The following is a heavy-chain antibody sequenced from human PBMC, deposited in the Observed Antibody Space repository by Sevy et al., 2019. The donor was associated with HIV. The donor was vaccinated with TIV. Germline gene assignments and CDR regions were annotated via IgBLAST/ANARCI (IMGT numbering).Heavy chain of an antibody. Sequence: GGSLRLSCTTSGFTFDDYAMSWFRQAPGKGLEWVAFITRNSYEAYGGTTDYAASVKDRFIISRDDSKSVAYLQMNSLKTEDTAVNYCTRGLATADTPEYYFDYWGQGTLVTVSS. J-gene: IGHJ4*02. CDR1: GFTFDDYA. D-gene: IGHD5-12*01. V-gene: IGHV3-49*03. CDR3: TRGLATADTPEYYFDY. CDR2: ITRNSYEAYGGTT.